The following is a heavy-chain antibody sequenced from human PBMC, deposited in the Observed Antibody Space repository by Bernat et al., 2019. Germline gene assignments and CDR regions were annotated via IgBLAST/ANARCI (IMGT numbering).Heavy chain of an antibody. J-gene: IGHJ4*02. CDR2: IWYDGSNK. V-gene: IGHV3-30*19. CDR1: GFTFSSYG. CDR3: ARDSADDSSGYYAEY. D-gene: IGHD3-22*01. Sequence: QVQLVESGGGVVQPGRSLRLSCAASGFTFSSYGMHWVRQAPGKGLEWVAVIWYDGSNKYYADSVKGRFTISRDNSKNTLYLQMNSLRAEDTAVYYCARDSADDSSGYYAEYWGQGTLVTVSS.